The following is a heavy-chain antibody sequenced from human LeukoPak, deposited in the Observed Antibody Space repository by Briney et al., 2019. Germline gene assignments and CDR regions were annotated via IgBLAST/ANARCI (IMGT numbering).Heavy chain of an antibody. D-gene: IGHD4-17*01. CDR3: ARGAGPMTTVTFYYYYYGMDV. V-gene: IGHV1-2*04. J-gene: IGHJ6*02. CDR1: GYTFTGYY. CDR2: INPNSGGT. Sequence: ASVKVSCKASGYTFTGYYMHWVRQAPGQGLEWMGWINPNSGGTNYAQKFQGWVTMTRDTSISTAYMELSRLRSDDTAVYYCARGAGPMTTVTFYYYYYGMDVWGQGTTVTVS.